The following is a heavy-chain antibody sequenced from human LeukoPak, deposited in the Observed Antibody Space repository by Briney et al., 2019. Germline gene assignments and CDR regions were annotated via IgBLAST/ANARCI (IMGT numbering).Heavy chain of an antibody. CDR1: GLTFSSSA. CDR2: ISGSGSST. Sequence: PGGSLRLSCAASGLTFSSSAMGWVRQAPGKGLEWVSTISGSGSSTYYADSVKGRFTISRDNVQNSLYLQMNSLRAEDTAMYYCARDRGYFGNWGQGTLVTVSS. J-gene: IGHJ4*02. V-gene: IGHV3-23*01. CDR3: ARDRGYFGN.